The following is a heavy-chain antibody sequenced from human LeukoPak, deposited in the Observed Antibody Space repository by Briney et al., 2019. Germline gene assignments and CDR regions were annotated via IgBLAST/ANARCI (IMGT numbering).Heavy chain of an antibody. CDR1: GVTFSSYG. CDR3: TTKVIRGNSGDDYDD. CDR2: ISSDGNDK. V-gene: IGHV3-30*03. J-gene: IGHJ4*02. D-gene: IGHD5-12*01. Sequence: AGSLRLSCAASGVTFSSYGMHWVRQAPGKGLEWVALISSDGNDKLYGDSVKGRITISRDDSKSTLYPQMNSLRAEDAAVYYCTTKVIRGNSGDDYDDWGQGTLVTVSS.